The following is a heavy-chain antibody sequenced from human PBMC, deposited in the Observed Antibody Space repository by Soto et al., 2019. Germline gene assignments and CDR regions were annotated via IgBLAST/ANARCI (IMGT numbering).Heavy chain of an antibody. CDR3: AKDYDFWSGYRLGYYYYGMDV. J-gene: IGHJ6*02. CDR2: ISGSGGST. D-gene: IGHD3-3*01. Sequence: GGSLRLSCAASGFTFSSYAMSWVRQAPGKGLEWVSAISGSGGSTYYADSVKGRFTISRDNSKNTLYLQMNSLRAEDTAVYYCAKDYDFWSGYRLGYYYYGMDVWGQGTTVTVS. V-gene: IGHV3-23*01. CDR1: GFTFSSYA.